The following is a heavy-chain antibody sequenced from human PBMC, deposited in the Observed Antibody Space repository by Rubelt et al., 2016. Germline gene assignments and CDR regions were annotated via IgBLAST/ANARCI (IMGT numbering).Heavy chain of an antibody. V-gene: IGHV4-39*07. CDR1: GGSISSSSYY. J-gene: IGHJ4*02. CDR3: ARLVQSQLVLDY. CDR2: IYYSGST. D-gene: IGHD6-6*01. Sequence: QLQLQESGPGLVKPSETLSLTCTVSGGSISSSSYYWGWIRQPPGKGLEWIGSIYYSGSTNYNPSRKSRCSISVETSKNQFSRKLSSVTAADTAVYYCARLVQSQLVLDYWGQGTLVTVSS.